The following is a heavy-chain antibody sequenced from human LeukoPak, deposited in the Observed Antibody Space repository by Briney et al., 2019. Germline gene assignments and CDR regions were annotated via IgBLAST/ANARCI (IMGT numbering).Heavy chain of an antibody. CDR3: ATSPAPSDSSGYSTDY. CDR1: GFTFSDYY. Sequence: GGSLRLSCAASGFTFSDYYMSWIRQAPGKGLEWVSYISSSGSTIYYADSVKGRFTISRGNAKNSLYLQMNSLRAEDTAVYYCATSPAPSDSSGYSTDYWGQGTLVTVSS. V-gene: IGHV3-11*01. CDR2: ISSSGSTI. J-gene: IGHJ4*02. D-gene: IGHD3-22*01.